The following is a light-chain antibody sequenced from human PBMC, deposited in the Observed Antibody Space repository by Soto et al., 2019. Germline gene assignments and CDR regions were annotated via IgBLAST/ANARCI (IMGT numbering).Light chain of an antibody. Sequence: EIVLTQSPGTLSLSPGERATLSCRTSQSVSNNYLAGYQQTPGQAPRLIIDGASRRATGIPDWFSGSGGGKDFTLSISRLEPDDFAVYYCQQYSSLWTFGQGTKVDIK. CDR1: QSVSNNY. V-gene: IGKV3-20*01. CDR2: GAS. J-gene: IGKJ1*01. CDR3: QQYSSLWT.